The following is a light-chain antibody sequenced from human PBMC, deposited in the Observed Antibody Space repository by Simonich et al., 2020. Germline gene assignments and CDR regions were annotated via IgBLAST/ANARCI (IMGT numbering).Light chain of an antibody. CDR3: CSYAGSSTFVV. J-gene: IGLJ2*01. CDR2: EGS. V-gene: IGLV2-23*03. CDR1: SSEVGSYNL. Sequence: QSALTQPASVPGSPGQSIPISCPGTSSEVGSYNLVSWYQQHPSKAPKLMIYEGSKRPSGVSNSFSGSKSGNTASLTISGLQAEDEADYYCCSYAGSSTFVVFGGGTKLTVL.